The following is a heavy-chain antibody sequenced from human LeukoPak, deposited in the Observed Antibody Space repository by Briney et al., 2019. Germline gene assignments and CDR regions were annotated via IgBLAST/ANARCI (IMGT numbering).Heavy chain of an antibody. V-gene: IGHV3-23*01. CDR1: GFSFNIYS. D-gene: IGHD6-19*01. Sequence: GGSLRLSCTASGFSFNIYSMAWVRHAPRKGREWVSGISASGHSTTHADSVRGRFTITRDSSENTLLLQMARLTADDTAVYYCATRGSGRYYFDHWGQGALVTVSS. CDR3: ATRGSGRYYFDH. J-gene: IGHJ4*02. CDR2: ISASGHST.